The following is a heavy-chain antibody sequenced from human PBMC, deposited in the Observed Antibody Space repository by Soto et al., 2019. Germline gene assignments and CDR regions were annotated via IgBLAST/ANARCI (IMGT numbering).Heavy chain of an antibody. J-gene: IGHJ6*04. V-gene: IGHV4-34*01. Sequence: PSETRSLTRAVYGGSFSGYYWSWIRQHPGKGLEWIGEINHSGSTNYNPSLKSRVTISVDTSKNQFSLKLSSVTAADTAVYYCARGILELSYYYGMEVWGNGTTVHVSP. CDR2: INHSGST. D-gene: IGHD1-7*01. CDR1: GGSFSGYY. CDR3: ARGILELSYYYGMEV.